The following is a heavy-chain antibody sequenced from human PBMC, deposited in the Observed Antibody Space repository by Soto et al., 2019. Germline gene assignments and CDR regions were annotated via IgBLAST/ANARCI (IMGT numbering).Heavy chain of an antibody. V-gene: IGHV5-51*01. J-gene: IGHJ6*02. CDR3: ARTTDFWSGYYPHYGMDV. D-gene: IGHD3-3*01. Sequence: PGELLKVSCRVAGYSFTSYWIGWVRPMPGKGLEWMGIIYPGDSDTRYSPSFQGQVTIPADKSISTAYLQWSSLKASDTAMYYCARTTDFWSGYYPHYGMDVWGQGTTVTVSS. CDR1: GYSFTSYW. CDR2: IYPGDSDT.